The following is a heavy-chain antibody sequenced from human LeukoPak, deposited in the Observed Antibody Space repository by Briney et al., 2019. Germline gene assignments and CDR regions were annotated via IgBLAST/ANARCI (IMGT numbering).Heavy chain of an antibody. J-gene: IGHJ3*02. Sequence: PSQTLSLTCTVSGGSISSGGYYWSWIRQHPGKGLEWIGYIYYSGSTYYNPSLKSRVTILVDTSKNQFSLKLSSVTAADTAVYYCARSGLRSNDAFDIWGQGTMVTVSS. D-gene: IGHD4-11*01. CDR2: IYYSGST. V-gene: IGHV4-31*03. CDR1: GGSISSGGYY. CDR3: ARSGLRSNDAFDI.